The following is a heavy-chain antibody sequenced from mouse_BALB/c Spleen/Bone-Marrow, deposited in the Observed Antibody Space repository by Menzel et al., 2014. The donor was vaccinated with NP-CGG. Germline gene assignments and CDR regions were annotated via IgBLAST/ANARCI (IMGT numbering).Heavy chain of an antibody. CDR1: GYTFTSYW. CDR2: INPTSGYT. CDR3: TTGGNDWFAY. Sequence: VQLQQSGPELAKPGASVKMSCRASGYTFTSYWMNWVKQRPVQGLKWIGYINPTSGYTEYNQKFKDKATLTTDKSSSTAYMQLSSLTSEDSAVYYCTTGGNDWFAYWGHGTLVTVSA. J-gene: IGHJ3*01. D-gene: IGHD2-1*01. V-gene: IGHV1-7*01.